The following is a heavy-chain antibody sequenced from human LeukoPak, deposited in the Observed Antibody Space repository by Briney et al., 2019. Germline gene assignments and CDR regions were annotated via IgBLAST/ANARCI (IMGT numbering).Heavy chain of an antibody. V-gene: IGHV4-59*01. J-gene: IGHJ6*03. CDR3: ARDLLSSGWHGYYYYMDV. Sequence: SETLSLTCTVSGGSISSYYWSWIRQPPGKGLEWIGYIYYSGSTNYNPSLKSRVTISVDTSKNQFSLKLSSVTAADTAVYYCARDLLSSGWHGYYYYMDVWGKGTTVTISS. CDR2: IYYSGST. D-gene: IGHD6-19*01. CDR1: GGSISSYY.